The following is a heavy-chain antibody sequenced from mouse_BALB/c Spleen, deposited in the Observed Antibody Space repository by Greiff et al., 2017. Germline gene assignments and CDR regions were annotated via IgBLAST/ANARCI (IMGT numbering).Heavy chain of an antibody. V-gene: IGHV1-80*01. J-gene: IGHJ4*01. CDR1: GYAFSSYW. CDR3: ARNRYEYAMDY. D-gene: IGHD2-14*01. CDR2: IYPGDGDT. Sequence: LVESGAELVRPGSSVKISCKASGYAFSSYWMNWVKQRPGQGLEWIGQIYPGDGDTNYNGKFKGKATLTADKSSSTAYMQLSSLTSEDSAVYFCARNRYEYAMDYWGQGTSVTVSS.